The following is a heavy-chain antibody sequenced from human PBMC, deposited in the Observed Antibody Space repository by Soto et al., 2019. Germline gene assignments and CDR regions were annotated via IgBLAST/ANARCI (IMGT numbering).Heavy chain of an antibody. CDR1: GYTFTSYG. J-gene: IGHJ5*02. V-gene: IGHV1-18*01. D-gene: IGHD2-2*01. Sequence: GASVKVSCKASGYTFTSYGISWVRQAPGQGLEWMGWISAYNGNTNYAQKLQGRVTMTTDTSTSTAYMELRSLRSDDTAVYYCARDKYCSSTSCYFTWFDPWGQGTLVTVSS. CDR3: ARDKYCSSTSCYFTWFDP. CDR2: ISAYNGNT.